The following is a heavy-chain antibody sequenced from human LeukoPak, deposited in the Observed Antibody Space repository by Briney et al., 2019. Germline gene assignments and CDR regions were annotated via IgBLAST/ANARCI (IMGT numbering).Heavy chain of an antibody. CDR1: GFTFSSYD. D-gene: IGHD1-26*01. J-gene: IGHJ6*03. V-gene: IGHV3-30*02. CDR2: IRYDGSNR. CDR3: AKGRGWEASYYYYYMDV. Sequence: HPGGSLRLSCAASGFTFSSYDIHWVRQAPGKVLEWVAFIRYDGSNRYYADAVSGRFTISRDNSKNTLYLHMNSLRAEDTAVYYCAKGRGWEASYYYYYMDVWGKGTTVTISS.